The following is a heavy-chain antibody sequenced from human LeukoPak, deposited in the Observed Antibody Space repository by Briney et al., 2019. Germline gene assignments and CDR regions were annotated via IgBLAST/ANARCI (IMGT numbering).Heavy chain of an antibody. CDR3: GRQGYTASYYFVDY. CDR2: IYTTGTT. V-gene: IGHV4-4*07. CDR1: GGSINSYY. J-gene: IGHJ4*02. Sequence: SETLSLTCTVSGGSINSYYWGWVRQPPRKRLERVGRIYTTGTTNYTPSLQSRLTMSLDTSKNQFSLKLRSVTAADTAVYYCGRQGYTASYYFVDYWSQGTLVTVSS. D-gene: IGHD3-10*01.